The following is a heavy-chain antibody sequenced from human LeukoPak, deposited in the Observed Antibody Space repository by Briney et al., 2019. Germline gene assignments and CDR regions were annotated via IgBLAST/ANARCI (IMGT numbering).Heavy chain of an antibody. CDR1: GYTFTVYY. J-gene: IGHJ4*02. D-gene: IGHD3-3*01. Sequence: ASVTVSRKASGYTFTVYYMHWVRQAPGQGLEWMGWINPNSGGTNYAQKFQGRVTMTRDTSISTAYMELSRLRSDDTAVYYCARAEGTYYDFWSGYCFDYWGQGTLVTVSS. CDR3: ARAEGTYYDFWSGYCFDY. V-gene: IGHV1-2*02. CDR2: INPNSGGT.